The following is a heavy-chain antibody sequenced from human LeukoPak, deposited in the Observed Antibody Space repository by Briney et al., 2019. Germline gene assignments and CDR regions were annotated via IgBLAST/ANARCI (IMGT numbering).Heavy chain of an antibody. CDR1: GYIFTSYW. CDR3: ARVVAGTHVIDY. CDR2: IYPGDSDT. D-gene: IGHD6-19*01. V-gene: IGHV5-51*01. Sequence: GESRNISCKGSGYIFTSYWIDWVRQVPGKGLEWMGMIYPGDSDTRYSPSFQGQVTISADKSISTAYLQWSSLKASDTAMYYCARVVAGTHVIDYWGQGTLVTVSS. J-gene: IGHJ4*02.